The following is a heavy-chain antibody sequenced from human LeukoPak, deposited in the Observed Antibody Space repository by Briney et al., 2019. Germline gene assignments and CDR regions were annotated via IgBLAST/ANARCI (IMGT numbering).Heavy chain of an antibody. CDR3: AREPPGY. V-gene: IGHV4-61*02. CDR2: IYTNGGA. J-gene: IGHJ4*02. CDR1: GGSVTSGNYY. Sequence: SQTLSLTYTVSGGSVTSGNYYWNWIRQPAGKRLEWIGRIYTNGGASYNPSLKSRVTISIDASKNQFSLKLSSVTAADTAVYYCAREPPGYWGQGILVTVSS.